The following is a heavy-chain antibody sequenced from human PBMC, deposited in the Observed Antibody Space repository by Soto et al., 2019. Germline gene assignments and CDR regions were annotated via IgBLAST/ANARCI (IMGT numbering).Heavy chain of an antibody. V-gene: IGHV4-34*01. CDR3: ATHCRSTSCDFKFDP. J-gene: IGHJ5*02. Sequence: QVQVQQWGAGLLKPSENLSLTCAVHGGSSSGNYWSWIRQPPGKGLEWIGEISHSGNTKYSPSLKSRVTISIDTSKTQISLKLSSVTAADTALYYCATHCRSTSCDFKFDPWGPGTLVTVSS. D-gene: IGHD2-2*01. CDR1: GGSSSGNY. CDR2: ISHSGNT.